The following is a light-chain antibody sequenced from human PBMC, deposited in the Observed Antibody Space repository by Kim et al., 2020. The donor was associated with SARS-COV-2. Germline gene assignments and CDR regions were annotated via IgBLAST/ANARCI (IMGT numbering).Light chain of an antibody. CDR2: DAS. Sequence: DIQMTQSPSTLSASVGDRVTITCRASQSISSWLAWYQQKPGKAPKLLIYDASSLESGVPSRFSGSGSGTEFTLTISSLQPDDFATYYCQQYNSYSMCTFGQGTKLEI. V-gene: IGKV1-5*01. J-gene: IGKJ2*02. CDR3: QQYNSYSMCT. CDR1: QSISSW.